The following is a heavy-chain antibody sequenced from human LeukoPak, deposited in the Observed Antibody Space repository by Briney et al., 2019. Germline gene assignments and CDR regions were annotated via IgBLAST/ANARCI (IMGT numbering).Heavy chain of an antibody. Sequence: PSETLSLTCTVSGGSISSSSYFWGWIRQPPGKGLEWIGSFSYGGSTYYNPSLKSRVTISVDTSKNQFSLKLSSVTAADTAVYYCARTDTAMVTVDYWGQGTLVTVSS. CDR3: ARTDTAMVTVDY. J-gene: IGHJ4*02. CDR1: GGSISSSSYF. V-gene: IGHV4-39*01. CDR2: FSYGGST. D-gene: IGHD5-18*01.